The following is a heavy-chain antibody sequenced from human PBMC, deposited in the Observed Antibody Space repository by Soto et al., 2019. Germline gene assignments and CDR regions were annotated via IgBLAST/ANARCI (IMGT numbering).Heavy chain of an antibody. CDR3: ARDEYGYFDY. D-gene: IGHD4-17*01. Sequence: SETLSLTCTVSGGSISSGGYYWSWIRQHPGKGLEWIGYIYYSGSTYYNPSLKSRVTISVDTSKNQFSLKLSSVTAADTAVYYCARDEYGYFDYWGQGTLVTVSS. J-gene: IGHJ4*02. CDR2: IYYSGST. V-gene: IGHV4-31*03. CDR1: GGSISSGGYY.